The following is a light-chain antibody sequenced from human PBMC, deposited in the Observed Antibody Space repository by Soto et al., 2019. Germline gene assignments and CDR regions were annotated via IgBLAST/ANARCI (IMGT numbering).Light chain of an antibody. CDR3: QQVNVYPST. CDR2: AAS. Sequence: ELVMTQSPATLSVSPWERATLSCRASQSVNSNLAWYQQKPGQAPRLLIYAASTRATGIPSRFSGGGSGTDFTLTISSLQPEDFATYYCQQVNVYPSTFGGGTKVDI. V-gene: IGKV3-15*01. J-gene: IGKJ4*01. CDR1: QSVNSN.